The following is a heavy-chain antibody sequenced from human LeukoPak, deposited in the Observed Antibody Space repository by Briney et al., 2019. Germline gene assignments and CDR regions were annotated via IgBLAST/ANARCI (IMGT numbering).Heavy chain of an antibody. CDR1: GYTFTSYD. CDR3: ARVRPLLRYFDRPLFDY. CDR2: MNPNSGNT. J-gene: IGHJ4*02. D-gene: IGHD3-9*01. V-gene: IGHV1-8*01. Sequence: ASVKVSCKASGYTFTSYDINWVRQATGQGLEWMGWMNPNSGNTGYAQKFQGRVTMTRNTSISTAYMELSSLRSEDTAVYYCARVRPLLRYFDRPLFDYWGQGTLVTVSS.